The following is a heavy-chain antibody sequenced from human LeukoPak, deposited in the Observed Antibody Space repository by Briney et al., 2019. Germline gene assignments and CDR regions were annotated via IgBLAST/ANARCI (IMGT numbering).Heavy chain of an antibody. CDR1: GGSISSGGYY. Sequence: SETLSLTCTVSGGSISSGGYYWSWIRQHPGKGLEWIGYIYYGGSTYYNPSLKSRVTISVDTSKNQFSLKLSSVTAADTAVYYCARGYNWNRDWYFDLWGRGTLVTVSS. D-gene: IGHD1-20*01. CDR3: ARGYNWNRDWYFDL. CDR2: IYYGGST. V-gene: IGHV4-31*03. J-gene: IGHJ2*01.